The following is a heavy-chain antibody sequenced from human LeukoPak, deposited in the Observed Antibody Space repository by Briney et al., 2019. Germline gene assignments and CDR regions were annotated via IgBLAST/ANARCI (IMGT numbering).Heavy chain of an antibody. D-gene: IGHD6-19*01. J-gene: IGHJ4*02. V-gene: IGHV3-48*01. CDR2: ISSTSATI. CDR3: ARELAGFDY. CDR1: GFIFSGHS. Sequence: GGSLRLSCAASGFIFSGHSMTWVRQAPGKGLEWVSYISSTSATIYYADSVKGRFTISRDNAKNSLYLQMNSLRGEDTAVYYCARELAGFDYWGQGTLVTVSS.